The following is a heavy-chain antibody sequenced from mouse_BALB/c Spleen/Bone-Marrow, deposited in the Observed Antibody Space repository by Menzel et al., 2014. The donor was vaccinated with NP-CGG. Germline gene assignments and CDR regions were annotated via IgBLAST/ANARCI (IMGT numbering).Heavy chain of an antibody. Sequence: VQLQQSGPELVKPGASVKVSCKASGYAFTNYNMFWVKQSHGKSLEWIGYIDPYSGGTNYNQKFKGKATLTVDKSSSTAYMHLNSLTSEDSAVYYCARELSRAMDYWCQGNSVTVSS. J-gene: IGHJ4*01. CDR1: GYAFTNYN. V-gene: IGHV1S135*01. CDR2: IDPYSGGT. CDR3: ARELSRAMDY. D-gene: IGHD2-12*01.